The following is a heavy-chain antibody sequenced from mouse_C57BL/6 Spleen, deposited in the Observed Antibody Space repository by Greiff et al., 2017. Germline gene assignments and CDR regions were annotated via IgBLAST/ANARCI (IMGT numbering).Heavy chain of an antibody. D-gene: IGHD1-1*01. J-gene: IGHJ2*01. CDR1: GYTFTDYN. V-gene: IGHV1-18*01. Sequence: SGPELVKPGASVKIPCKASGYTFTDYNMDWVKQSHGKSLEWIGDINPNNGGTIYNQKFKGKATLTVDKSSSTAYMELRSLTSEDTAVYYCARRVYYGSSYYFDYWGQGTTLTVSS. CDR3: ARRVYYGSSYYFDY. CDR2: INPNNGGT.